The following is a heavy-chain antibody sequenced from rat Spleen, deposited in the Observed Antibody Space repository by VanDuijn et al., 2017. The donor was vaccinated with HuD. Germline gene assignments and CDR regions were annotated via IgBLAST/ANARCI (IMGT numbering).Heavy chain of an antibody. CDR1: GFTFSHYY. D-gene: IGHD1-2*01. V-gene: IGHV5-27*01. Sequence: EVQLVESGGGLVQPGGSLKLSCAASGFTFSHYYMAWVRQAPTKGLEWVASISPSGGSTYYRDSVKGRFTISRDNAKRTLYLQMDSLRSEDTATYYCAYGGYGQSSYIYVDYWGQGVMVTVSS. CDR2: ISPSGGST. CDR3: AYGGYGQSSYIYVDY. J-gene: IGHJ2*01.